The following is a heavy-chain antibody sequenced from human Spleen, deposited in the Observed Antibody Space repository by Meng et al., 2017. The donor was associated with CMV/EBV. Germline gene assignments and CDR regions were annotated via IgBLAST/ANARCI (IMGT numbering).Heavy chain of an antibody. D-gene: IGHD2-2*01. CDR3: AKGIGCSSTSCYPFDY. V-gene: IGHV3-7*03. CDR2: IKQDGSEK. CDR1: GFTFSSYW. Sequence: GESLKISCAASGFTFSSYWMSWVRQAPGKGLEWVANIKQDGSEKYYVDSVKGRFTISRDNAKNSLYLQMNSLRAEDTAVYYCAKGIGCSSTSCYPFDYWGQGTLVTVSS. J-gene: IGHJ4*02.